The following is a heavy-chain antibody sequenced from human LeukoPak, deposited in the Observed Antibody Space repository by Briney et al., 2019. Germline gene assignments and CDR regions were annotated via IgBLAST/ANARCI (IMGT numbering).Heavy chain of an antibody. CDR1: GYTFTSYG. CDR3: ARDAEYSSSWYNYFDY. Sequence: GASVKVSCKASGYTFTSYGISWVRQAPGQGLEWMGWISAYNGNTNYAQKLQGRVTMTTDTSTSTAYMELRSLRSDDTAVYYCARDAEYSSSWYNYFDYWGQGTLVTVSP. V-gene: IGHV1-18*01. D-gene: IGHD6-13*01. CDR2: ISAYNGNT. J-gene: IGHJ4*02.